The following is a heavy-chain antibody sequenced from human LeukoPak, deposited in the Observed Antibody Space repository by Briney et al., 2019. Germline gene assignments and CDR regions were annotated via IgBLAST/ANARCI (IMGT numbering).Heavy chain of an antibody. CDR2: ISSGGTYE. CDR3: ARDSTYYYDSGSSGPHYFDN. D-gene: IGHD3-10*01. CDR1: GFTFRNYP. V-gene: IGHV3-30*01. J-gene: IGHJ4*02. Sequence: GKSLRLSCAASGFTFRNYPLLWVRQAPGKGLDWVSLISSGGTYEYYADSVKGRFTISRDHSKNTLYLQLNSLRAEDTAVYYCARDSTYYYDSGSSGPHYFDNWGQGTLVTVSS.